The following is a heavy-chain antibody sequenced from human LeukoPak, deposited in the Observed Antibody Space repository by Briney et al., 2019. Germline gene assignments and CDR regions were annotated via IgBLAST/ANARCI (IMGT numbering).Heavy chain of an antibody. CDR2: ISSSGSTI. Sequence: GGSLRLSCAASGFTVSSNYMSWVRQAPGKGLEWVSYISSSGSTIYYADSVKGRFTISRDNAKNSLYLQMNSLRAEDTAVYYCARAYHSSLDYWGQGTLVTVSS. J-gene: IGHJ4*02. CDR3: ARAYHSSLDY. CDR1: GFTVSSNY. D-gene: IGHD2-2*01. V-gene: IGHV3-11*04.